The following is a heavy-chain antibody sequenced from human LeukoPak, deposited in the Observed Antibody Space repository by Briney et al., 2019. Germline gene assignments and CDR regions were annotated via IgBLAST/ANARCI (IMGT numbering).Heavy chain of an antibody. D-gene: IGHD6-13*01. CDR2: ISHSGST. CDR3: ARGAGGMDV. CDR1: GGSFSGYY. J-gene: IGHJ6*04. V-gene: IGHV4-34*01. Sequence: SETLSLTCAVYGGSFSGYYWSWIRQPPGKGLEWIGEISHSGSTNYNPSLKSRVTISVDTSKNQFSLKLSSVTAADTAVCYCARGAGGMDVWGKGTTVTVSS.